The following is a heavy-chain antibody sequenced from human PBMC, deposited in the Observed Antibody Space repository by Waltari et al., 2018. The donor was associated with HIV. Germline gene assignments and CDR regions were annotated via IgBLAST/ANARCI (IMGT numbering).Heavy chain of an antibody. J-gene: IGHJ3*02. CDR3: AREDRGAFDI. Sequence: QVQLVQSGAEVKKPGASVKVSCKASGYTFTSYYMHWVRQAPGQGLEWMGIINPSGCSTSYAQKFPGRVTMTRDTSTSTVYMELSSLRSEDTAVYYCAREDRGAFDIWGQGTMVTVSS. CDR1: GYTFTSYY. V-gene: IGHV1-46*03. CDR2: INPSGCST.